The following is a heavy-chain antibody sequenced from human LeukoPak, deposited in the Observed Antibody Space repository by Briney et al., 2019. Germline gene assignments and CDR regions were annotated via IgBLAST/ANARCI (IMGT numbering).Heavy chain of an antibody. CDR2: GYYGGNT. Sequence: SETLSLTCTVAGGSISSSSYYWGWIRQPPGKGLEWIGNGYYGGNTYHNPSLKSRATISVDTSKNQFSLRLSSVTAADTAVYYCARQGGDEVFDYWGQGTLVTVSS. J-gene: IGHJ4*02. CDR3: ARQGGDEVFDY. D-gene: IGHD2-21*01. V-gene: IGHV4-39*01. CDR1: GGSISSSSYY.